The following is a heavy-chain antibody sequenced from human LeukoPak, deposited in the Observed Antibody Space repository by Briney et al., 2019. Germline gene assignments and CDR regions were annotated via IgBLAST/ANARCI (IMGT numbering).Heavy chain of an antibody. D-gene: IGHD4-17*01. V-gene: IGHV3-72*01. Sequence: PGGSLRLSCAASGFTFSDHYMDWVRQAPGKGLEWVGRTRNKINSYTTEYAASVKGRFTITRDDSTNSLNLQMNSLKTEDRAVYYCVRIGYGDYYIDYWRQGTLVSVSS. J-gene: IGHJ4*02. CDR3: VRIGYGDYYIDY. CDR1: GFTFSDHY. CDR2: TRNKINSYTT.